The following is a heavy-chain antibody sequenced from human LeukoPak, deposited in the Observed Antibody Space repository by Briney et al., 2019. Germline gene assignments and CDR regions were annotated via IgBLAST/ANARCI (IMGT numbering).Heavy chain of an antibody. V-gene: IGHV3-48*03. D-gene: IGHD6-19*01. Sequence: PGGSLRLSCEASVFTFSSYAMNWVPQAPGEGLEWVSYIGSGGSSIYYADSVKGRFTISRDNAKNSVHLQMNRLRAEDTAIYYCARAIAVAGPYCFDYWGQGTLVTVSS. CDR2: IGSGGSSI. J-gene: IGHJ4*02. CDR1: VFTFSSYA. CDR3: ARAIAVAGPYCFDY.